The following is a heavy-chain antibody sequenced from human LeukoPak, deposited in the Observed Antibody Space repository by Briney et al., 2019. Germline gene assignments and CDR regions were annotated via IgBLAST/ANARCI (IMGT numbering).Heavy chain of an antibody. Sequence: GXSLRXSCAASGITFSNYWMSWVRQAPGKGLEWVANINQDSSEKYYVDSVKGRFTISRDNAKNSLYLQLNTLRPEDTAVYYCVQGWRDNWGQGTLVTVSS. V-gene: IGHV3-7*01. J-gene: IGHJ4*02. CDR2: INQDSSEK. D-gene: IGHD2-15*01. CDR1: GITFSNYW. CDR3: VQGWRDN.